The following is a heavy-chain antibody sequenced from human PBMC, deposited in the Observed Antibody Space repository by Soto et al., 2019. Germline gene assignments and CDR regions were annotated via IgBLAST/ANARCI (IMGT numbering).Heavy chain of an antibody. J-gene: IGHJ4*02. CDR1: GGSMRSYY. D-gene: IGHD4-17*01. CDR3: ARDRDYGDYDY. CDR2: ISYTGRT. Sequence: QVQLQESGPGLVKPSETLSLTCTVSGGSMRSYYWTWIRQPPGKGLEWIGYISYTGRTDHNPSLKSRVNISLDTSKNQFSLRLDSVTAADTAVYYCARDRDYGDYDYWGQGTLVTVSS. V-gene: IGHV4-59*01.